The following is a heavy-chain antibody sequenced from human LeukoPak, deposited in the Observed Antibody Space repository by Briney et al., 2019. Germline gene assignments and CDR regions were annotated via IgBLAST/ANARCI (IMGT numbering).Heavy chain of an antibody. CDR3: ARDLRAVGY. Sequence: SETLSLTCTVSGGSISSSSYYWGWIRQPPGKGLEWIGSIYYSGSTYYSPSLKSRVTISVDTSKNQFSLKLSSVTAADTAVYYCARDLRAVGYWGQGTLVTVSS. V-gene: IGHV4-39*07. CDR1: GGSISSSSYY. CDR2: IYYSGST. J-gene: IGHJ4*02. D-gene: IGHD6-19*01.